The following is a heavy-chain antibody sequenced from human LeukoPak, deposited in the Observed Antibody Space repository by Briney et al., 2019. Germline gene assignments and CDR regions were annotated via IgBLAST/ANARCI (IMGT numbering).Heavy chain of an antibody. D-gene: IGHD2-2*01. V-gene: IGHV4-30-4*01. CDR1: GGSISRGDYY. CDR2: IYYSGST. Sequence: SETLSLTCTVSGGSISRGDYYWSWIRQPPGKGLEWNGYIYYSGSTYYNPSLKSRVTISVDTSKNQFSLKLSSVTAADTAVYYCARELLGYCSSTSCHNWFDPWGQGTLVTVSS. J-gene: IGHJ5*02. CDR3: ARELLGYCSSTSCHNWFDP.